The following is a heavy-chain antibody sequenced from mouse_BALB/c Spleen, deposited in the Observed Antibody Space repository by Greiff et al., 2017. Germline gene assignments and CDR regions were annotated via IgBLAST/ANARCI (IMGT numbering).Heavy chain of an antibody. CDR2: ISSGSSTI. J-gene: IGHJ3*01. CDR3: ARERGAY. Sequence: QVVESGGGLVQPGGSRKLSCAASGFTFSSFGMHWVRQAPEKGLEWVAYISSGSSTIYYADTVKGRFTISRDNPKNTLFLQMTSLRSEDTAMYYCARERGAYWGQGTLVTVSA. CDR1: GFTFSSFG. V-gene: IGHV5-17*02.